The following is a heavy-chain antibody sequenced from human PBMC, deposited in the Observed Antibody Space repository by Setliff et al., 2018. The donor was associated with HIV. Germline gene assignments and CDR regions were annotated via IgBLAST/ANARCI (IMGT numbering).Heavy chain of an antibody. CDR2: ITGRGGTT. D-gene: IGHD2-15*01. Sequence: GGSLRLSCAASGFTFSSYAMTWVRQAPGKGLEWVSDITGRGGTTFYADSVKSRFTTSRDTNTLYLQMNSLRAEDTAMYYCTTRNSGYFDYWGQGTLVTVSS. CDR3: TTRNSGYFDY. V-gene: IGHV3-23*01. CDR1: GFTFSSYA. J-gene: IGHJ4*02.